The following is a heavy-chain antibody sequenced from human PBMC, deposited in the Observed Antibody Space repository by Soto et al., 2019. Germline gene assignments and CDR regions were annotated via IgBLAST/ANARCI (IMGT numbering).Heavy chain of an antibody. Sequence: SVKVSCKASGGTFSSYAISWVRQAPGQGLEWMGGIIPIFGTANYAQKFQGRVTMTTDTSTSTAYMELRSLRSDDTAVYYCARDEPEVRGVDWGQGTLVTVSS. V-gene: IGHV1-69*05. D-gene: IGHD3-10*01. CDR2: IIPIFGTA. J-gene: IGHJ4*02. CDR3: ARDEPEVRGVD. CDR1: GGTFSSYA.